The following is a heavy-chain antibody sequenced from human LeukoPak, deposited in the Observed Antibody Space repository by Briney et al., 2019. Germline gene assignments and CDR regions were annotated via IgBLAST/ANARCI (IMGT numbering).Heavy chain of an antibody. CDR2: ISGSGGST. J-gene: IGHJ4*02. V-gene: IGHV3-23*01. D-gene: IGHD1-14*01. CDR3: AKAPVDRITHFDY. CDR1: GFTFSNYA. Sequence: GGSLRLSCAASGFTFSNYAMSWVRQAPGKGLEWVSAISGSGGSTYYADSVKGRFTISRDNSKNTLYLQMNSLRAEDTAVYYCAKAPVDRITHFDYWGQGTLVTVSS.